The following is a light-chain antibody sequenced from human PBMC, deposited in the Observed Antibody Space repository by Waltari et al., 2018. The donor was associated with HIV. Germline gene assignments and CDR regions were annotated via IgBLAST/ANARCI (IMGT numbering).Light chain of an antibody. CDR2: RDN. Sequence: QSVLTQPPSASGTPGQRVTISCSGGNSNTGSNTVTWYRQLPGTAPKLLIYRDNQRPPGGPDRISGSKSGTAASLAISGLQAEDEANYYCATWDDSLGTYVFGTATKVTVL. CDR3: ATWDDSLGTYV. J-gene: IGLJ1*01. V-gene: IGLV1-44*01. CDR1: NSNTGSNT.